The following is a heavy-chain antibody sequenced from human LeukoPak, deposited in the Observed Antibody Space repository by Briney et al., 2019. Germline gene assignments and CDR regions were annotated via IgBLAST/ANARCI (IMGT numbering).Heavy chain of an antibody. CDR2: MSGSGGST. V-gene: IGHV3-23*01. J-gene: IGHJ4*02. D-gene: IGHD3-22*01. Sequence: GGSLRLSCAASGFTFSSYAMHWVRQAPGKGLEWVSAMSGSGGSTYYADSVKGRFTISRANSTNTLYLQMNSLRAEDTAVYYCARGDYYDSSGNSPYYFDYWGQGTLVTVSS. CDR3: ARGDYYDSSGNSPYYFDY. CDR1: GFTFSSYA.